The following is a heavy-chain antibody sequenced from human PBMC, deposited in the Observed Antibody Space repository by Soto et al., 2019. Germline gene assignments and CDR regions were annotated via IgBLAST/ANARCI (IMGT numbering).Heavy chain of an antibody. CDR2: IYHSGST. J-gene: IGHJ5*02. CDR3: ARAYCGGDCYWEPLNWFGP. V-gene: IGHV4-4*02. Sequence: SETLSLTCAVSGGSISSSNWGRWVRQPPGKGLEWIGEIYHSGSTNYNPSLKSRVTISVDKSKNQFSLKLSSVTAADTAVYYCARAYCGGDCYWEPLNWFGPWGQGTLVTVSS. CDR1: GGSISSSNW. D-gene: IGHD2-21*02.